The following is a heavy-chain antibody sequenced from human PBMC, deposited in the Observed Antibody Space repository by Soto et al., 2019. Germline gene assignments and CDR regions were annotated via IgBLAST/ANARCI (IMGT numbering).Heavy chain of an antibody. V-gene: IGHV1-18*01. CDR2: IVGDSGNT. D-gene: IGHD3-10*01. J-gene: IGHJ4*02. CDR1: GYPLPTYG. CDR3: ATVSGYGSGSRCFDF. Sequence: QVQVMQSGAQLTQPGASVKVSCETSGYPLPTYGLSWVRQAPGQGLEWMGWIVGDSGNTVYAQKFQGRVTMYRDTSTSTCYMELRRLTSDDSALYYCATVSGYGSGSRCFDFWGQGTLVSVSS.